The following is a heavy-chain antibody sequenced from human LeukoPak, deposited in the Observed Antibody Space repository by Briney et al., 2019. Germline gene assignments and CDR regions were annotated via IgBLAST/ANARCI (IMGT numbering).Heavy chain of an antibody. Sequence: PSETLSLTCTVYGGSISSYYWSWIRRPPGKGLEWIGYIYYSGSTNYNPSLKSRVTISVDTSKNQFSLKLSSVTAADTAVYYCARSELLWFGGVNSGFDYWGQGTLVTVSS. CDR1: GGSISSYY. J-gene: IGHJ4*02. V-gene: IGHV4-59*01. CDR2: IYYSGST. D-gene: IGHD3-10*01. CDR3: ARSELLWFGGVNSGFDY.